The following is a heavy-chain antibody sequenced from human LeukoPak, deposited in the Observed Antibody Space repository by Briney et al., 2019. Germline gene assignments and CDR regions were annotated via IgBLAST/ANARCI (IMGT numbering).Heavy chain of an antibody. CDR1: GGSISSGGYY. CDR2: IYYSGST. CDR3: ARDQKGYCSSTSCYYWFDP. Sequence: PSETLSLTCSVSGGSISSGGYYWSWIRQHPGKGLEWIGYIYYSGSTYYNPSLKSRVTISVDTSKNQFSLKLSSVTAADTAVYYCARDQKGYCSSTSCYYWFDPWGQGTLVTVSS. D-gene: IGHD2-2*01. J-gene: IGHJ5*02. V-gene: IGHV4-31*03.